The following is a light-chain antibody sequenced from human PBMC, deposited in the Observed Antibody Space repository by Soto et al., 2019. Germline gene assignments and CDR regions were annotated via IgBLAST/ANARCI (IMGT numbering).Light chain of an antibody. CDR3: QQYDAYPWT. J-gene: IGKJ1*01. V-gene: IGKV1-9*01. CDR1: QGISQY. CDR2: EAS. Sequence: IHLTQSPSLLSASVGDRVTSTCRASQGISQYVAWYQQKPGRAPNLLIYEASILHSGVPPRFSGSGSGSGFTLTISSLQAEDIGTYYCQQYDAYPWTFGQGTKVDIK.